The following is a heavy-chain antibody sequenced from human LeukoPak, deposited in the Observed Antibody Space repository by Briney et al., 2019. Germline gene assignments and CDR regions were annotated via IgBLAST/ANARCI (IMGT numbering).Heavy chain of an antibody. CDR2: IYTSGST. D-gene: IGHD3-3*01. J-gene: IGHJ5*02. CDR1: GGSISSGSYY. V-gene: IGHV4-61*02. CDR3: ARASRRVFGVVIISGWFDP. Sequence: SETQSLTCTVSGGSISSGSYYWSWIRQPAGKGLEWIGRIYTSGSTNYNPSLKSRVTISVDTSKNQFSLKLSSVTAADTAVYYCARASRRVFGVVIISGWFDPWGQGTLVTVSS.